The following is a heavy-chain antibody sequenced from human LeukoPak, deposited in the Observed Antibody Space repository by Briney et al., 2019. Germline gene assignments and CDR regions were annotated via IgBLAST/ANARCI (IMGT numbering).Heavy chain of an antibody. CDR3: TSYSGFDWRNYFDY. CDR2: TNYGGNT. V-gene: IGHV4-39*01. Sequence: SETLSLTWSLSGGSITNSRSFWGWVRDPPGKGPDWIAPTNYGGNTYYNPSLKSRIAISVDTYTNQFSLRLTSMTAADAAVYYCTSYSGFDWRNYFDYWGQGIQVTVS. J-gene: IGHJ4*02. CDR1: GGSITNSRSF. D-gene: IGHD5-12*01.